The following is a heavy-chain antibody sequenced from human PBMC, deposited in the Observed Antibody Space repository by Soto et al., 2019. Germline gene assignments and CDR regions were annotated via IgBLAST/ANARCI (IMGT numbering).Heavy chain of an antibody. D-gene: IGHD5-18*01. V-gene: IGHV1-69*06. J-gene: IGHJ4*02. CDR3: ARVGGTGGYTYGLDY. CDR1: GGTFSSYA. Sequence: SVKVSCKASGGTFSSYAISWVRQAPGQGLEWMGGIIPVFGTGIYAQKFQGRVTITADNSTNTAYMELSSLRSEDTAVYFCARVGGTGGYTYGLDYWGQGTLVTVSS. CDR2: IIPVFGTG.